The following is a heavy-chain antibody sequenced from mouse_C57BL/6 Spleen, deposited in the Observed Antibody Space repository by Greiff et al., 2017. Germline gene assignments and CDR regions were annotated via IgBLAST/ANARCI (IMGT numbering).Heavy chain of an antibody. CDR3: AIYGDYVGDVDY. CDR2: IYPGDGDT. D-gene: IGHD2-13*01. CDR1: GYAFSSSW. Sequence: QVQLQQSGPELVKPGASVKISCKASGYAFSSSWMNWVKQRPGKGLEWIGRIYPGDGDTNYNGKFKGKATLTADKSSSTAYMQLSSLTSEDSAVYFCAIYGDYVGDVDYWGQGTTHTVSA. J-gene: IGHJ2*01. V-gene: IGHV1-82*01.